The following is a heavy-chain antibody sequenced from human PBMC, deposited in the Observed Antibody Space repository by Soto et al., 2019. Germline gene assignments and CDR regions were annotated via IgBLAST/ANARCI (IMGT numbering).Heavy chain of an antibody. CDR3: AVLGYYDSSGYPMAFDI. V-gene: IGHV1-3*01. J-gene: IGHJ3*02. CDR2: INAGNGNT. Sequence: GASVKVSCKASGYTFTSYAMHWVRQAPGQRLEWMGWINAGNGNTKYSQKFQGRVTITRDTSASTAYMELSSLRSGDTAVYYCAVLGYYDSSGYPMAFDIWGQGTMVTVSS. D-gene: IGHD3-22*01. CDR1: GYTFTSYA.